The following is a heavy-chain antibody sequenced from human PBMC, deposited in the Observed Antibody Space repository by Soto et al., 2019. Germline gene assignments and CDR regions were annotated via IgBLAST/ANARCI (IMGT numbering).Heavy chain of an antibody. CDR2: IYHSGST. D-gene: IGHD3-22*01. CDR3: ARGTYYYGSSGYYYYDAFDI. CDR1: GGSISSGGYS. V-gene: IGHV4-30-2*01. Sequence: PSETLSLTCAVSGGSISSGGYSWSWIRQPPGKGLEWIGYIYHSGSTYYNPSLKSRVTISVDRSKNQFPLKLSSVTAADTAVYYCARGTYYYGSSGYYYYDAFDIWGQGTMVTVSS. J-gene: IGHJ3*02.